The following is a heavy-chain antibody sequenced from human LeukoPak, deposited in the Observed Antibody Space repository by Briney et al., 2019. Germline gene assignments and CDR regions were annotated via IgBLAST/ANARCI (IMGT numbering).Heavy chain of an antibody. J-gene: IGHJ4*02. Sequence: SETLSLTCAVYGGSFSGYYWSWIRQPPGKGLEWIGEINHSVSTNYNPSLKSRVTISVDTPKNQFSLKLSSVTAADTAVYYCRIVVVTAGLFDYWGQGTLVTVSS. CDR1: GGSFSGYY. CDR3: RIVVVTAGLFDY. CDR2: INHSVST. V-gene: IGHV4-34*01. D-gene: IGHD2-21*02.